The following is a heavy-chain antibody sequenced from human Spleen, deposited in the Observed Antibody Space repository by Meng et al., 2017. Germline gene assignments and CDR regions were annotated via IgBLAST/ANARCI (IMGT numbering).Heavy chain of an antibody. CDR2: IDWDDEK. CDR3: ARSQMVRNYYYGMDV. Sequence: SGPTLVKPTQTLTLTCTFSGFSLSTSGMCVNWVRQSPGQALEWLAVIDWDDEKYYRTSLKTKVTISKDTSKNQVVLSMTNMDPVDTATYYCARSQMVRNYYYGMDVWGQGTTVTVSS. D-gene: IGHD3-10*01. V-gene: IGHV2-70*20. J-gene: IGHJ6*02. CDR1: GFSLSTSGMC.